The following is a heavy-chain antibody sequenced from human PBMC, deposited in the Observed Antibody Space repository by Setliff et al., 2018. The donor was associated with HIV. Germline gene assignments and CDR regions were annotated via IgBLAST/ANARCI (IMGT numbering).Heavy chain of an antibody. Sequence: KPSETLSLTCSVSGASIDNYYWSWIRQPPGRALEWIGYVYYSGSTSYNPSLKSRLAMSVDASKNHFSLRLTSVTAADTAVYYCATGLTMAPDHWGQGSLVTVSS. J-gene: IGHJ4*02. D-gene: IGHD2-8*01. CDR2: VYYSGST. V-gene: IGHV4-59*12. CDR3: ATGLTMAPDH. CDR1: GASIDNYY.